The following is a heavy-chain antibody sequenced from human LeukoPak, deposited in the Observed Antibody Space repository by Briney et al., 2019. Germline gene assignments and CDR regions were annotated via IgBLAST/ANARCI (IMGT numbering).Heavy chain of an antibody. CDR1: GGSISSYY. CDR2: IYTSGST. V-gene: IGHV4-4*07. D-gene: IGHD1-1*01. J-gene: IGHJ6*03. CDR3: ARDHWNSYYYYYYMDV. Sequence: SETLSLTCTVSGGSISSYYWSWIRQPAGKGLEWIGRIYTSGSTNYNPSLKSRVTMSVDTSKNQFSLKLSPVTAADTAVYYCARDHWNSYYYYYYMDVWGKGTTVTVSS.